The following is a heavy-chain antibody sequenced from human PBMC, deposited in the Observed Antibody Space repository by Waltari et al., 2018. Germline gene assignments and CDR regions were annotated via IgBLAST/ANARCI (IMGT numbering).Heavy chain of an antibody. CDR2: IYYSGST. J-gene: IGHJ6*03. V-gene: IGHV4-59*01. CDR3: ARLDRYYYYMDV. CDR1: GGSISSYY. Sequence: QVQLQESGPGLVKPSATLSLTCTVSGGSISSYYWSWIRQPPGKGLEWIGYIYYSGSTNYNPSLKSRVTISVDTSKNQFSLKLSSVTAADTAVYYCARLDRYYYYMDVWGKGTTVTVSS.